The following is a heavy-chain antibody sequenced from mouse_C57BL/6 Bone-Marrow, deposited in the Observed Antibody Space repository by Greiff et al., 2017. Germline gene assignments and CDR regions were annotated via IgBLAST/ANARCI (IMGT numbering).Heavy chain of an antibody. J-gene: IGHJ2*01. CDR2: ISNLAYSI. CDR1: GFTFSDYG. V-gene: IGHV5-15*01. CDR3: ARHDQYYFDY. Sequence: EVKLVESGGGLVQPGGSLKLSCAASGFTFSDYGMAWVRQAPRKGPEWVAFISNLAYSIYYADTVTGRFTISRENAKNTLYLEMSSLRSEDTAMYYCARHDQYYFDYWGQGTTLTVSS.